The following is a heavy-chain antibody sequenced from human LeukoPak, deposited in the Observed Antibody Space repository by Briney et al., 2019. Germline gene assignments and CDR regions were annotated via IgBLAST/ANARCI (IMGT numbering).Heavy chain of an antibody. Sequence: GGSLRLSCAASGFTFDDYGMSWVRQAPGKGLEWVSGINWNGGSTGYADSVKGRFTISRDNAKNSLYLQINSLRAEDTALYYCARGGGKGYYDSSGYYNFDYWGQGTLVTVSS. CDR3: ARGGGKGYYDSSGYYNFDY. J-gene: IGHJ4*02. V-gene: IGHV3-20*04. CDR2: INWNGGST. CDR1: GFTFDDYG. D-gene: IGHD3-22*01.